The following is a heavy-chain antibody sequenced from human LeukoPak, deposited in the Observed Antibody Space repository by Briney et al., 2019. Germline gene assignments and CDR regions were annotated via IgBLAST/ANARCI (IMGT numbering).Heavy chain of an antibody. Sequence: AGGSLRLSCAASGFTFSSYSMNWVRQAPGKGLEWVSSISSSSSYIYYADSVKGRFTISRDNAKNSLYLQMNSLRAEDTAVYYCARARAHYDILTGYYPNYYFDYWGQGTLVTVSS. CDR3: ARARAHYDILTGYYPNYYFDY. CDR2: ISSSSSYI. V-gene: IGHV3-21*01. CDR1: GFTFSSYS. J-gene: IGHJ4*02. D-gene: IGHD3-9*01.